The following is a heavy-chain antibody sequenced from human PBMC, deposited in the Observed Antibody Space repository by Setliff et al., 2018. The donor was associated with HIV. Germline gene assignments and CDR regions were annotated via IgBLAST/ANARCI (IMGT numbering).Heavy chain of an antibody. CDR3: ARLFYDYWSGFYSGDY. V-gene: IGHV1-2*02. Sequence: ASVKVSCKASGYTFTVYYLHWLRQAPGQGLEWMGWMNPNSGGTNYAQKFQGRVTMTRDTSINTAFMELNSLRSDDTTVYYCARLFYDYWSGFYSGDYWGQGTLVTVSS. CDR1: GYTFTVYY. CDR2: MNPNSGGT. J-gene: IGHJ4*02. D-gene: IGHD3-3*01.